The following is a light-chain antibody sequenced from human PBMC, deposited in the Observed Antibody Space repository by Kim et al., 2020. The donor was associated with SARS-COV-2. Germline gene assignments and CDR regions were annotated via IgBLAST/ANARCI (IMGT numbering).Light chain of an antibody. CDR1: QSISSY. CDR2: TAS. CDR3: QQSYNTPRT. V-gene: IGKV1-39*01. Sequence: DIQMTQSPSSLSASVGDRVTITCRASQSISSYLNWYQQKPGKAPKLLICTASSLQSGVPSRFSGSGTGTDFTLTISSLQPEDFATYYCQQSYNTPRTFGRGTKVDIK. J-gene: IGKJ1*01.